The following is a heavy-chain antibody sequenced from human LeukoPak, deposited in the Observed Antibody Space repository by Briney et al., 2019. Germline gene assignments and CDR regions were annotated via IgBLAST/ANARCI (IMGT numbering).Heavy chain of an antibody. D-gene: IGHD3-22*01. CDR2: IFYSGST. CDR3: ARYDSSGFYQYYIDY. Sequence: SETLSLTCSVSGDSISDYYWNWIRQPPGKGLEWIGNIFYSGSTRYTPSLKSRVTISVDTSKNQVSLKLTSVSAADTAVYYCARYDSSGFYQYYIDYWGQGTLVTVSS. CDR1: GDSISDYY. J-gene: IGHJ4*02. V-gene: IGHV4-59*01.